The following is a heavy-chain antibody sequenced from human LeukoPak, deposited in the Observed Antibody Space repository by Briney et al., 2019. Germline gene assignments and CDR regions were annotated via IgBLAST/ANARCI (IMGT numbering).Heavy chain of an antibody. CDR1: GGSFSGYY. Sequence: SETLSLTCAVYGGSFSGYYWSWIRQPPGKGLEWIGEINHSGSTNYNPSLKSRVTISADTSKNQFSLKLGSVTAADTAVYYCARASNYCSSTSRYSFDYWGQGTLVTVSS. CDR3: ARASNYCSSTSRYSFDY. J-gene: IGHJ4*02. D-gene: IGHD2-2*01. CDR2: INHSGST. V-gene: IGHV4-34*01.